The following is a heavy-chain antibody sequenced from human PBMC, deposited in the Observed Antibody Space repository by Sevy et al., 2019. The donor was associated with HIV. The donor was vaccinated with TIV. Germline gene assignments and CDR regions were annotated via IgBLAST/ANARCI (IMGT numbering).Heavy chain of an antibody. V-gene: IGHV3-11*01. J-gene: IGHJ4*02. CDR1: GFTFGDHY. CDR2: INSDSSII. Sequence: GGSLRLSCAASGFTFGDHYMSWIRQSPGRGLEWVAHINSDSSIIYYKDSVKGRFTISRDDAKNLLSLQMNSLRDDDTAVYYCARAPYMQFFSDHWGQGTQVTVS. CDR3: ARAPYMQFFSDH. D-gene: IGHD4-4*01.